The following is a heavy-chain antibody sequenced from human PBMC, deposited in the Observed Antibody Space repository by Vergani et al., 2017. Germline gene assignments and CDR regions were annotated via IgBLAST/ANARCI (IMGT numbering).Heavy chain of an antibody. V-gene: IGHV3-11*01. J-gene: IGHJ4*02. D-gene: IGHD3-22*01. CDR2: ISSSSSTI. CDR3: AGPQGTSAYYYGGFDY. Sequence: QVQLVESGGGLVKPGGSLRLSCAASGFTFSDYYMSWIRQAPGKGLEWVSYISSSSSTIYYADSVKGRFTISRDNSKNTLSLQMNSLTAEDTAIYYCAGPQGTSAYYYGGFDYWGQGILVTVSS. CDR1: GFTFSDYY.